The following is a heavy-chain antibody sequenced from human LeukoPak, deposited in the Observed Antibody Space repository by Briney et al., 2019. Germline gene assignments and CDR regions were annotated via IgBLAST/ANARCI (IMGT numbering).Heavy chain of an antibody. J-gene: IGHJ5*02. Sequence: TLSLTCAVSGGSISSGGYSWSWIRQPPGKGLEWIGYIYHSGSTYYNPSLKSRVTISVDRSKNQFSLKLSSVTAADTAVYYCARGLRNWFDPWGQGTLVTVSS. CDR3: ARGLRNWFDP. V-gene: IGHV4-30-2*01. CDR1: GGSISSGGYS. CDR2: IYHSGST.